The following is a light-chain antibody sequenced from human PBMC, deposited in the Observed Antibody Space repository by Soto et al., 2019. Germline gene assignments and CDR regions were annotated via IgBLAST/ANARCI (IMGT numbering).Light chain of an antibody. CDR3: QQYGSSPRT. V-gene: IGKV3-20*01. Sequence: EIVLTQSPGTLSLSPGERATLSCRASQNINSDYLAWYQQKPGQAPRLLMFGASSRATGIPDRFSGSGSGTDFTLTISRLEPEDFAVYYCQQYGSSPRTFGQGTKVDIK. CDR2: GAS. J-gene: IGKJ1*01. CDR1: QNINSDY.